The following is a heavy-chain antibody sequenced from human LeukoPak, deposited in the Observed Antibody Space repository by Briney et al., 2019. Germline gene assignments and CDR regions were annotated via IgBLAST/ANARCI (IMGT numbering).Heavy chain of an antibody. J-gene: IGHJ4*02. CDR3: ARGYFDSGSSLDY. V-gene: IGHV1-2*02. D-gene: IGHD3-10*01. CDR1: GYTFTGYY. CDR2: INPNSGGT. Sequence: ASVKVSCKASGYTFTGYYMHWVRQAPGQGLEWMGWINPNSGGTNYAQKFQGRVTMTRDTSISTAYMELSRLRSDDTAVYYCARGYFDSGSSLDYWGQGALVTVSS.